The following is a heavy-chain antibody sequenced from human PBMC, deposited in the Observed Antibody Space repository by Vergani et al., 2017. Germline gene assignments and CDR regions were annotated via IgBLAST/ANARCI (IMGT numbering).Heavy chain of an antibody. J-gene: IGHJ6*03. D-gene: IGHD1-1*01. CDR1: GFTFSSYP. CDR2: IAYDGSNK. CDR3: ARDPDNWNPWAQGYMDV. Sequence: QVQLVESGGGVVQPGRSLRLSCAASGFTFSSYPMHWVRQAPGKGLEWVAVIAYDGSNKYYADSVKGRFTISRDNSKNTLYLQMNSLRAEDTAVYYCARDPDNWNPWAQGYMDVWGKGTTVTVSS. V-gene: IGHV3-30-3*01.